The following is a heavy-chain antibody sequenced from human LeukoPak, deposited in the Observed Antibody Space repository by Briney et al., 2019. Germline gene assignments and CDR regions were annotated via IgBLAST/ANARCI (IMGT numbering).Heavy chain of an antibody. V-gene: IGHV1-69*13. CDR3: ARDYDFWSGYPNYGMDV. CDR1: GYTFTSYA. D-gene: IGHD3-3*01. CDR2: IIPIFGTA. J-gene: IGHJ6*02. Sequence: GASVKVSCKASGYTFTSYAISWVRQAPGQGLEWMGGIIPIFGTANYAQKFQGRVTITADESTSTAYMELSSLRSEDTAVYYCARDYDFWSGYPNYGMDVWGQGTTVTVSS.